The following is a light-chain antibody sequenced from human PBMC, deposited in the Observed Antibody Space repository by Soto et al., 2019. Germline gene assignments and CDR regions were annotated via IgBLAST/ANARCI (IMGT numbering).Light chain of an antibody. V-gene: IGKV3-11*01. Sequence: EVVLTQSPATLSLPPGERATLSCGASQSVSTYLAWYQQKPGQPPRLLIYGASNRATGTPARFSGSGSGTDFTLTISSLEPEDFAVYYCHQRSNWPPFTFGPGTKVEIK. CDR3: HQRSNWPPFT. CDR2: GAS. CDR1: QSVSTY. J-gene: IGKJ3*01.